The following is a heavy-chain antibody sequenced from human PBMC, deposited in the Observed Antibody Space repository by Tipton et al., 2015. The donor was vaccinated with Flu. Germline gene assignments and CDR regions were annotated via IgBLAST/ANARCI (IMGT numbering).Heavy chain of an antibody. D-gene: IGHD2-2*01. Sequence: QSGPEVKKPGASVKVSCKASGYTFNTYGISWVRQAPGQGLEWMGWVSAYTGNTNYAKHFQGRVTLTTDTSTGTAYMELRSLRSDDMAVYYCVRDMPQGVVVIPPAMGFDHWGQGTLVTVSS. J-gene: IGHJ4*02. V-gene: IGHV1-18*03. CDR1: GYTFNTYG. CDR3: VRDMPQGVVVIPPAMGFDH. CDR2: VSAYTGNT.